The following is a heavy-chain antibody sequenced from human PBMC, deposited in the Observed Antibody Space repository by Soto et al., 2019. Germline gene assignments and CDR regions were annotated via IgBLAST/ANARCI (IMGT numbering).Heavy chain of an antibody. Sequence: SETLSLTCTVSGGSISSYYWSWIRQPPGKGLEWIGYMFYSGSTNYNPSLKSRVTMSLDTSKNQSSLKLNSVTAADTTVYYCATSLYNSGWYYFDDWGQGALVTVSS. D-gene: IGHD6-19*01. V-gene: IGHV4-59*08. CDR2: MFYSGST. J-gene: IGHJ4*02. CDR1: GGSISSYY. CDR3: ATSLYNSGWYYFDD.